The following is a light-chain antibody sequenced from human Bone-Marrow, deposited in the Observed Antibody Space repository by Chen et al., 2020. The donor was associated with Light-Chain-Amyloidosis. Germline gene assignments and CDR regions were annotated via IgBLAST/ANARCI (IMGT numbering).Light chain of an antibody. Sequence: DIVMTQSPDSLAVYLGERATINCKSSQSVLYRNRNKEYLGWYQHKPGQPPKLIIYWASTRESGVPDRFSGSGSGTDFTLTISNLQAEDVAVYYCQQYYSTPLTFGGGIRAEIK. CDR2: WAS. V-gene: IGKV4-1*01. J-gene: IGKJ4*01. CDR1: QSVLYRNRNKEY. CDR3: QQYYSTPLT.